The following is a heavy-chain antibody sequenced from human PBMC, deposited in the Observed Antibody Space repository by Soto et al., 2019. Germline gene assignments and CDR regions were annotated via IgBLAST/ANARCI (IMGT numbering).Heavy chain of an antibody. CDR1: GGTFRTSA. Sequence: QVQLVQSGAEVKKPGSSVKVSCKTSGGTFRTSAISWVRQAPGQGLEWMGGIMPVFPTPDYAQKFQGRVTITADESTGTADMELSSLRSEDTAVYYCARDKDRQQLGGNYYYIMDVWGQGTTVTGSS. V-gene: IGHV1-69*12. D-gene: IGHD3-3*02. J-gene: IGHJ6*01. CDR2: IMPVFPTP. CDR3: ARDKDRQQLGGNYYYIMDV.